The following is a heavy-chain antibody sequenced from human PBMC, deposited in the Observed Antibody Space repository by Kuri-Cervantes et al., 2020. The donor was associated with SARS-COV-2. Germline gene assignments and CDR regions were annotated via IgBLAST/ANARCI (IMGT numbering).Heavy chain of an antibody. V-gene: IGHV1-46*01. CDR1: GYTFSRYY. Sequence: ASVKVSCKTSGYTFSRYYMHWVRQAPEQGLQWMGIINPSEGSASYAQKFQGRVTMTRDTSTSTVYMELSSLRSEDTAVYYCAREVKNYGMDVWGQGTTVT. J-gene: IGHJ6*01. CDR3: AREVKNYGMDV. CDR2: INPSEGSA. D-gene: IGHD3-22*01.